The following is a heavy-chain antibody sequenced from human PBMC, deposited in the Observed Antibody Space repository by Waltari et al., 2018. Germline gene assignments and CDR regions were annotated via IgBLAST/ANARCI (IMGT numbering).Heavy chain of an antibody. CDR1: GFTFSGYS. CDR3: ARIRGVSGSYYSDF. J-gene: IGHJ4*02. D-gene: IGHD3-10*01. CDR2: SSLGGDTI. Sequence: EVQLVESGGGLVQPGGSLRLSCAVSGFTFSGYSLNWVRQAPGKGLEWVSYSSLGGDTIYYADSVKGRFTISRDSARNSLYLQMNSLRAEDTAVYYCARIRGVSGSYYSDFWGQGTLVTVSS. V-gene: IGHV3-48*04.